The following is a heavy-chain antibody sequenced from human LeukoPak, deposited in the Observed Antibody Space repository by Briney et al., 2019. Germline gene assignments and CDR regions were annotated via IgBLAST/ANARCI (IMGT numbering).Heavy chain of an antibody. J-gene: IGHJ4*02. D-gene: IGHD4-23*01. CDR3: ARSTVAYYFDY. CDR2: ISYDGSNK. Sequence: GGSLRLSCAASGFTSSDYAMNWVRQAPGKGLEWVAVISYDGSNKYYADSVKGRFTISRDNSKNTLYLQMNSLRAEDTAVYYCARSTVAYYFDYWGQGTLVTVSS. CDR1: GFTSSDYA. V-gene: IGHV3-30*04.